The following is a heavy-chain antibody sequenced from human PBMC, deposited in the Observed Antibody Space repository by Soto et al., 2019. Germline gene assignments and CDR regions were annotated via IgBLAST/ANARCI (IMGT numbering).Heavy chain of an antibody. Sequence: QVQLVESGGGVVQPGRSLRLSCAASGFTFSSYGMHWVRQAPGKGLEWVAVISYDGSNKYYADSVKGRFTISRDNSKNTLYLQMNRLRAEDTAVYYCAKESQNWFDPWGQGTLVTVSS. V-gene: IGHV3-30*18. CDR1: GFTFSSYG. J-gene: IGHJ5*02. CDR3: AKESQNWFDP. CDR2: ISYDGSNK.